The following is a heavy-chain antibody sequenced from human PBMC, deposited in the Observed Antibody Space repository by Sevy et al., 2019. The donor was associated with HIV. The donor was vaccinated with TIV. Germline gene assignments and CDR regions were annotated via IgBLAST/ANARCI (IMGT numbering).Heavy chain of an antibody. CDR3: ARQGGLVDRAFDY. CDR1: GGSFSGYY. CDR2: INHSGST. J-gene: IGHJ4*02. D-gene: IGHD3-10*01. Sequence: SETLSLTCAVYGGSFSGYYWNWIRHPPGKALEWIGEINHSGSTYYNPSLKGRVTISVDTSKSQFSLKLNSVTAADTALYYCARQGGLVDRAFDYWGQGTLVTVSS. V-gene: IGHV4-34*01.